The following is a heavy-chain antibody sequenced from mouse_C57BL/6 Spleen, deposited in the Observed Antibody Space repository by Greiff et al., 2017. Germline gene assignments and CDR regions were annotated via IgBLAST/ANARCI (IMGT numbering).Heavy chain of an antibody. J-gene: IGHJ4*01. D-gene: IGHD2-4*01. CDR2: IYPGSGST. CDR1: GYTFTSYW. Sequence: QVQLQQSGAELVKPGASVKMSCKASGYTFTSYWITWVKQRPGQGLEWIGDIYPGSGSTNYNEKFKSKATLTVDTSSSTAYMQLSSLTSEDSAVYYCARGSYDYDGNYAMDYWGQGTSVTVSS. V-gene: IGHV1-55*01. CDR3: ARGSYDYDGNYAMDY.